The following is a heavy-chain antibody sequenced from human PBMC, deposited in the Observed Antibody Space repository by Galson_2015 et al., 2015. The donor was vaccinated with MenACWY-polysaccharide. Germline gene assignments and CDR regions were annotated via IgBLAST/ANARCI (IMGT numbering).Heavy chain of an antibody. CDR2: IHSSGST. J-gene: IGHJ5*02. CDR1: GGSISSYY. D-gene: IGHD1-26*01. V-gene: IGHV4-4*07. CDR3: ARIGGMNRGNYYNYGWFDP. Sequence: TLSLTCTVSGGSISSYYWSWIRQPAGKGLEWIGRIHSSGSTNYNPSVESRITMSVDTSKNQFSLKLSSVTAADTAVYYCARIGGMNRGNYYNYGWFDPWGQGTLVTVSS.